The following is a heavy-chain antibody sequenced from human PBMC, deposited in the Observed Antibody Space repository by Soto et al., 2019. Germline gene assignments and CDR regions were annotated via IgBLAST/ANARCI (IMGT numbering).Heavy chain of an antibody. Sequence: PGESLKISCKGSGYSFTSYWISWVRQMPGKGLEWMGRIDPSDSYTNYSPSFQGHVTISADKPISTAYLQWSSLKASDTAMYYCARRGSWGPGSYSSSSSGYYGMDDWGQSTTVTVSS. CDR3: ARRGSWGPGSYSSSSSGYYGMDD. J-gene: IGHJ6*02. V-gene: IGHV5-10-1*01. CDR1: GYSFTSYW. D-gene: IGHD6-6*01. CDR2: IDPSDSYT.